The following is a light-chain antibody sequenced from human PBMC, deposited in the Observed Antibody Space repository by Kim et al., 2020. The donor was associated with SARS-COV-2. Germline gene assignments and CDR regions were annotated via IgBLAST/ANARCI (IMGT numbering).Light chain of an antibody. J-gene: IGKJ4*01. Sequence: VYTGERATLACRASQSVRSSLAWYQQRPGQAPRLLIYDASIRATGVPARFTGSGSGTEFTLTISSLQSEDFAVYFCQQYYTWSALTFGGGTKVEIK. CDR1: QSVRSS. CDR3: QQYYTWSALT. CDR2: DAS. V-gene: IGKV3D-15*01.